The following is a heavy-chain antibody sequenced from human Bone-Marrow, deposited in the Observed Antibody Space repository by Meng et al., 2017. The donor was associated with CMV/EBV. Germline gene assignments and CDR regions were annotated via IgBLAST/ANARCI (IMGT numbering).Heavy chain of an antibody. J-gene: IGHJ4*02. V-gene: IGHV3-21*01. CDR3: VKAAVGLTPGN. D-gene: IGHD1-26*01. CDR2: ISSSSSYI. Sequence: GGSLRLSCAASGFTFSSYSMNWVRQAPGKGLEWVSSISSSSSYIYYADSVKGRFTISRDNAKNSLYLQMNSLRAEDTAVYYCVKAAVGLTPGNWGQGTRVTGSS. CDR1: GFTFSSYS.